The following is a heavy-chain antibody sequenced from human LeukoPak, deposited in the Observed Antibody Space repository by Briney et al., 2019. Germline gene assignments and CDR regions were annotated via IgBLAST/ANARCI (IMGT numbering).Heavy chain of an antibody. Sequence: SETLSLTCTVSGGSISSYYWSWIRQPPGEGLEWIGYIYYSGSINYNPSLKSRVTISVDTSKNQFSLKLSSVTAADTAVYYCARGYSYGTPFDYWGQGTLVTVSS. J-gene: IGHJ4*02. D-gene: IGHD5-18*01. V-gene: IGHV4-59*01. CDR1: GGSISSYY. CDR3: ARGYSYGTPFDY. CDR2: IYYSGSI.